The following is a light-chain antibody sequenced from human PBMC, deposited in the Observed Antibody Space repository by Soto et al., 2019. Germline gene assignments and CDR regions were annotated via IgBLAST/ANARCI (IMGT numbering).Light chain of an antibody. CDR3: KQYNNWPLT. Sequence: EIVMTQSPATLSVSPGERATLSCRASQSVSSNLAWYQQKPGQAPRLLIYGASIRATGIPARFSGSGSGTEFTLTISSLQSEDFAVYYCKQYNNWPLTFGGGTKVDIK. CDR1: QSVSSN. CDR2: GAS. V-gene: IGKV3D-15*01. J-gene: IGKJ4*01.